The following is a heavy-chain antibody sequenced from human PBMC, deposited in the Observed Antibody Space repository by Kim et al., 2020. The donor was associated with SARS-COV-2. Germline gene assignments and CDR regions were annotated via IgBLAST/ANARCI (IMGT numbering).Heavy chain of an antibody. V-gene: IGHV1-69*13. D-gene: IGHD2-2*02. Sequence: SVKVSCKASGGTFSSYAISWVRQAPGQGLEWMGGIIPIFGTANYAQKFQGRVTITADESTSTAYMELSSLRSEDTAVYYCAIRRHQDIVVVPAAIHSYYYYGMDVWGQGTTVTVSS. J-gene: IGHJ6*02. CDR2: IIPIFGTA. CDR3: AIRRHQDIVVVPAAIHSYYYYGMDV. CDR1: GGTFSSYA.